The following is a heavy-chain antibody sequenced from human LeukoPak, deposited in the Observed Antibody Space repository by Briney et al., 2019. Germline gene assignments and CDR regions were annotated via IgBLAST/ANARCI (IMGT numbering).Heavy chain of an antibody. CDR3: ARDPGQLWQYYYMDV. Sequence: GGSLRLSCAASGFTFSSYGMHWVRQAPGKGLEWVGVIWYDGSTKYYADSVKGRITISRDKSKNTLYLQMNSLRAEDTAVYYCARDPGQLWQYYYMDVWGKGTTVTVSS. CDR1: GFTFSSYG. CDR2: IWYDGSTK. D-gene: IGHD5-18*01. V-gene: IGHV3-33*01. J-gene: IGHJ6*03.